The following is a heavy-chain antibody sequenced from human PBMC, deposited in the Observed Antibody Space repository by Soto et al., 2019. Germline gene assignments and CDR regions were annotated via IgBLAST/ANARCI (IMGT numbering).Heavy chain of an antibody. CDR3: ARLLYYYYGMDV. CDR1: GYTLTEFS. Sequence: ASVKVSCKCSGYTLTEFSMHWVRQAPVKGLEWMGGFDPEDGETFYSPSFQGQVTISADKSISTAYLQWSSLKASDTAMYYCARLLYYYYGMDVWGQGTTVTVSS. CDR2: FDPEDGET. V-gene: IGHV1-24*01. J-gene: IGHJ6*02.